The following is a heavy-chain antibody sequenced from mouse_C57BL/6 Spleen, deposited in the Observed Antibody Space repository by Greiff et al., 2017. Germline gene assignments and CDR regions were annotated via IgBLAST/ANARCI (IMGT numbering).Heavy chain of an antibody. J-gene: IGHJ1*03. CDR2: IDPSDSET. CDR3: ARDGNCYGNRDFDV. V-gene: IGHV1-52*01. CDR1: GYTFTSYW. Sequence: QVQLQQPGAELVRPGSSVKLSCKASGYTFTSYWMHWVKQRPIQGLEWIGNIDPSDSETHYNQKFKDKATLTVAKSSSTAYLQLRSLTSENSEVYDGARDGNCYGNRDFDVWGKGTTVTVAS. D-gene: IGHD2-1*01.